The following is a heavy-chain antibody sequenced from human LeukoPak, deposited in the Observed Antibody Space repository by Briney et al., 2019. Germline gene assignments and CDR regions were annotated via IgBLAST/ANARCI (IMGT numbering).Heavy chain of an antibody. V-gene: IGHV4-59*08. J-gene: IGHJ4*02. CDR2: IYYSGST. Sequence: KSSETLSLTRTVSGGSISSYYWSWMRQPPGKGLEWIGYIYYSGSTNYNPSLKSRVTISVDTSKNQLSLKLSSVTAADTAVYYCARHWETRSWYVDYWGQGTLVTVSS. D-gene: IGHD6-13*01. CDR1: GGSISSYY. CDR3: ARHWETRSWYVDY.